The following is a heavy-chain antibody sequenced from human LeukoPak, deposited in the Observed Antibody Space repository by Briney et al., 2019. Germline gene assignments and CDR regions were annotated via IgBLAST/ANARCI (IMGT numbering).Heavy chain of an antibody. CDR3: ARSGEIYCSGGSCYFKNWFDP. J-gene: IGHJ5*02. D-gene: IGHD2-15*01. V-gene: IGHV5-10-1*01. CDR1: GCSFTSYW. Sequence: GESLKVSCKGSGCSFTSYWISWVRQMPGKGLEWIGRIDPSDSYTNYSPSFQGHVTISADKSISTAYLQWSSLKASDTAMYYCARSGEIYCSGGSCYFKNWFDPWGQGTLVTVSS. CDR2: IDPSDSYT.